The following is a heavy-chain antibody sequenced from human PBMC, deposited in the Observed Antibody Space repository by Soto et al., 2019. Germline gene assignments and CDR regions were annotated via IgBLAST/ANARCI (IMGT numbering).Heavy chain of an antibody. V-gene: IGHV4-39*01. CDR2: IYYSVST. Sequence: SETKRLRNTVSWGYIIDHCWGWISQNPKKGLEWIGSIYYSVSTYYNTSLKSRVTISVDTSKNQFSLKLSSVTAADTAVYYCACIFYGGYGYGFSYYGMDVWGQGTTVTVS. J-gene: IGHJ6*02. CDR1: WGYIIDHC. CDR3: ACIFYGGYGYGFSYYGMDV. D-gene: IGHD5-18*01.